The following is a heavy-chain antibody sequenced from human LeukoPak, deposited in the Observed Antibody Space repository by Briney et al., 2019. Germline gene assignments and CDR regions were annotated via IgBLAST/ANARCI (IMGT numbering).Heavy chain of an antibody. CDR2: INHSGST. V-gene: IGHV4-34*01. Sequence: PSETLSLTCAVYGGSFSGYYWSRIREPPGKGVEWIGEINHSGSTNYNPSLKSRVTISVDTSKNQFSLKLTSVSAADTAVYYCARASPFDDYGDPDAFDIWGQGTMVTVSS. CDR3: ARASPFDDYGDPDAFDI. D-gene: IGHD4-17*01. J-gene: IGHJ3*02. CDR1: GGSFSGYY.